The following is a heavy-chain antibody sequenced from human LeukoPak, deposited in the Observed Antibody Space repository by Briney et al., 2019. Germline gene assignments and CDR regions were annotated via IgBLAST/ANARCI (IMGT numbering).Heavy chain of an antibody. V-gene: IGHV4-59*12. CDR1: GGSISSYY. CDR3: ARGYLYSSGWLGPTDWFDP. Sequence: SETLPLTCTVSGGSISSYYWSWIRQPPGKGLEWIGYIYYSGSTNYNPSLKSRVTISVDTSKNQFSLKLSSVTAADTAVYYCARGYLYSSGWLGPTDWFDPWGQGTLVTVSS. D-gene: IGHD6-19*01. CDR2: IYYSGST. J-gene: IGHJ5*02.